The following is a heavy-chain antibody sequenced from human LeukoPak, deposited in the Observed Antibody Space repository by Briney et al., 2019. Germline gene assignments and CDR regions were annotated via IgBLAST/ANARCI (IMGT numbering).Heavy chain of an antibody. CDR2: IYYSGSP. CDR3: ARHLTHGNDYFYYGLDV. D-gene: IGHD5-24*01. J-gene: IGHJ6*02. V-gene: IGHV4-39*01. Sequence: SETLSLTCTVSGGSTSSRTYYWGWIRQPPGRGLEWIGSIYYSGSPYYNPSLKSRVTMSVDTSKNQFSLKLSSVTAADTAVCFCARHLTHGNDYFYYGLDVWGQGTTVTVSS. CDR1: GGSTSSRTYY.